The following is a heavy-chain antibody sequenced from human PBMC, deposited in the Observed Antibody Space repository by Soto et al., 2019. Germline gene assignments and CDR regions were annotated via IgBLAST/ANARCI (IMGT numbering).Heavy chain of an antibody. D-gene: IGHD2-2*01. J-gene: IGHJ4*02. CDR2: VNHSGTT. V-gene: IGHV4-34*01. CDR3: ARGIGYCSSINCYSSRRLRFDS. Sequence: WTWIRQSPEKGLEWIGEVNHSGTTYYNPSLKTRVTISVHTPKNQSSLKMSSVTAADTAVYYCARGIGYCSSINCYSSRRLRFDSWGQGTLVTVSS.